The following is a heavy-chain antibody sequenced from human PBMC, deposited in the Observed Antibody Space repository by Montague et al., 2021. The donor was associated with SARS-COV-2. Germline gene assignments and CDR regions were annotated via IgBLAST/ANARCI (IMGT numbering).Heavy chain of an antibody. Sequence: SLRLSWAASGFSFSSRGMSWVRQVPGKGLEWVATVEQDGGESHYVDSVKGRFTISRDNAKSSAYLQMSSLRVEDTAVYFCARDHYGSEDYWGQGILVTVSS. V-gene: IGHV3-7*01. J-gene: IGHJ4*02. CDR2: VEQDGGES. CDR3: ARDHYGSEDY. D-gene: IGHD3-10*01. CDR1: GFSFSSRG.